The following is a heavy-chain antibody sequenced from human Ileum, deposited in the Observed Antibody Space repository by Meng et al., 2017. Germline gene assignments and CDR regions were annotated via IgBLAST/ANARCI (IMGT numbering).Heavy chain of an antibody. J-gene: IGHJ5*02. V-gene: IGHV3-21*02. Sequence: EALLVECGGGLVKPGGSMSPSWLGFRSSFDSYDMTWIRQAPGKGPEWVASMGLGHSHGSYADSVIGRFTVSRDNAKTSFFLQMNSLRAEDTATYYCASDPNWSTTWGQGTLVTVSS. CDR3: ASDPNWSTT. CDR2: MGLGHSHG. CDR1: RSSFDSYD.